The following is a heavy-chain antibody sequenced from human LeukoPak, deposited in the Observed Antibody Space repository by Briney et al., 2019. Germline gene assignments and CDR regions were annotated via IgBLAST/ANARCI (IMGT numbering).Heavy chain of an antibody. CDR3: ARDLLYYDFWSGYYPPGGVYGMDV. V-gene: IGHV1-69*04. CDR1: GGTFSSYT. Sequence: SVKVSCKASGGTFSSYTISWVRQAPGQGLEWMGRIIPILGIANYAQKFQGRVTITADKSTSTAHMELSRLRSDDTAVYYCARDLLYYDFWSGYYPPGGVYGMDVWGQGTTVTVSS. CDR2: IIPILGIA. D-gene: IGHD3-3*01. J-gene: IGHJ6*02.